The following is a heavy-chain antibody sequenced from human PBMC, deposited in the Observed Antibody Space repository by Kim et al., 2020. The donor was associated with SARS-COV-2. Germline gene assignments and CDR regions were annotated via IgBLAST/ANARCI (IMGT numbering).Heavy chain of an antibody. CDR1: GFTFSSYA. Sequence: GGSLRLSCAASGFTFSSYAMSWVRQAPGKGLEWVSAISGSGGSTYYADSVKGRFTISRDNSKNTLYLQMNSLRAEDTAVYYCANSYDDFWSGYYTPYYFDYWGQGTLVTVSS. V-gene: IGHV3-23*01. D-gene: IGHD3-3*01. CDR2: ISGSGGST. CDR3: ANSYDDFWSGYYTPYYFDY. J-gene: IGHJ4*02.